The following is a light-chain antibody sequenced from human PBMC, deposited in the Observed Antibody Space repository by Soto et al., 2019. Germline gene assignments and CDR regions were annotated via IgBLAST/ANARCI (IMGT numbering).Light chain of an antibody. J-gene: IGLJ1*01. CDR1: SSNIGAGYD. V-gene: IGLV1-40*01. Sequence: QSVLTQPPSVSGAPGQRVTISCTGNSSNIGAGYDVHWYQQLPGTAPKLLIYGNNNRPSGVPDRISGSKSGTSASLAITGLQAEDEADYYCQSYDSSLSAYVFGPGTKVTVL. CDR2: GNN. CDR3: QSYDSSLSAYV.